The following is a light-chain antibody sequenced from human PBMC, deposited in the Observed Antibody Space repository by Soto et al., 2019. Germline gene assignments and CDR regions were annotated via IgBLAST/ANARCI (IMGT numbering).Light chain of an antibody. V-gene: IGLV2-8*01. CDR1: SSDIGTYDY. Sequence: LTQPSSVSGSPGQSVTISCTGTSSDIGTYDYVSWYQHLPDKAPKLIIYEVSKRPSGVPDRFSGSKSGNTASLTVSGLQAEDEGDYYCCSYGGGNNFYVFGTGTKVTVL. CDR3: CSYGGGNNFYV. CDR2: EVS. J-gene: IGLJ1*01.